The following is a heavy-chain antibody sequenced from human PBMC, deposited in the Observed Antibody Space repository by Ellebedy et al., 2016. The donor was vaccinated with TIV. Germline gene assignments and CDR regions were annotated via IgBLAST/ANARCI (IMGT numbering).Heavy chain of an antibody. CDR1: GFTVGNNY. CDR3: AKDEHLGYCSGGVCAFHS. J-gene: IGHJ5*02. V-gene: IGHV3-53*01. Sequence: GESLKISCAASGFTVGNNYMSWVRQAPGKGLEWVSLIYSRGDTAYADSVKGRFTISRDSSKNTLYLQMNSLRVEDTAVYYCAKDEHLGYCSGGVCAFHSWGQGTLVTVSS. CDR2: IYSRGDT. D-gene: IGHD2-8*02.